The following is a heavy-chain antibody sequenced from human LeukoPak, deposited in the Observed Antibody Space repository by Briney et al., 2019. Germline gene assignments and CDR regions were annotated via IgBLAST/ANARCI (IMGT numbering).Heavy chain of an antibody. CDR2: IYPDDSDA. V-gene: IGHV5-51*01. CDR1: GYSFTTYR. D-gene: IGHD3-22*01. CDR3: ARRRYYYDSDDYIDVFDI. J-gene: IGHJ3*02. Sequence: GESLKISCKGSGYSFTTYRIGWVRQIPGKGLEWMGIIYPDDSDATYSPSFQGQVTISADRSISTAYLQWSSLKASDTAMYYCARRRYYYDSDDYIDVFDIWGQGTMITVSS.